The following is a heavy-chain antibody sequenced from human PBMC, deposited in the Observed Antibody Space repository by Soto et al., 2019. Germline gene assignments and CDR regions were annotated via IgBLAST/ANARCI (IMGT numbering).Heavy chain of an antibody. CDR3: ARDLAGTTSYSDY. V-gene: IGHV1-69*08. Sequence: QVQLVQSGAEVKKPGSSVKVSCKASGGTFSSYTISWVRQAPGQGLEWMGRIIPILGIANYAQKFQGRVTITADKSTSTAYMELSSLRSEDTAVYYCARDLAGTTSYSDYWGQGTLVTVSS. CDR2: IIPILGIA. CDR1: GGTFSSYT. D-gene: IGHD1-1*01. J-gene: IGHJ4*02.